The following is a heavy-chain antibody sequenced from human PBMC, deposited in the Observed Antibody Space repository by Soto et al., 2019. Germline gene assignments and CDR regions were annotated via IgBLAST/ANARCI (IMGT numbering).Heavy chain of an antibody. CDR1: GFTFDDYA. D-gene: IGHD3-10*01. V-gene: IGHV3-9*01. CDR2: ISWNSGSI. Sequence: EVQLVESGGGLVQPGRSLRLSCAASGFTFDDYAMHWVRQAPGKGLEWVSGISWNSGSIGYADSVKGRFTISRDNAKNSPDPEMNRLRAEDTALYYCAKEREFGGFDPRGQGTLVTVSS. J-gene: IGHJ5*02. CDR3: AKEREFGGFDP.